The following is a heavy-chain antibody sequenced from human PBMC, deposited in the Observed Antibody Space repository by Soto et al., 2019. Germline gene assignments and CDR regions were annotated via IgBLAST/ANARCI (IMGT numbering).Heavy chain of an antibody. V-gene: IGHV4-34*01. J-gene: IGHJ4*02. Sequence: PGKGLEWIGEINHSGSTYYNPSLKSRVTISVDTSKNQFSLKLSSVTAADTAVYYCARVLPSQMTTVTTSDYRGQGTLVTGSP. D-gene: IGHD4-17*01. CDR3: ARVLPSQMTTVTTSDY. CDR2: INHSGST.